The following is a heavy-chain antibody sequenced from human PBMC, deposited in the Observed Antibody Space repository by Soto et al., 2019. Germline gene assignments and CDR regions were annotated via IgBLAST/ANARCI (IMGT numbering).Heavy chain of an antibody. V-gene: IGHV4-59*01. J-gene: IGHJ5*02. CDR3: ARGGDTIFGDGGWFDP. Sequence: QVQLQESGPGLVKPSETLSLTCTVSGGSISSYYWSWIRQPPGKGLEWIGYIYYSGSTNYNPSLKSRVTIPVDTSKNQFSLKLSSVTAADTAVYYCARGGDTIFGDGGWFDPWGQGTLVTVSS. CDR1: GGSISSYY. D-gene: IGHD3-3*01. CDR2: IYYSGST.